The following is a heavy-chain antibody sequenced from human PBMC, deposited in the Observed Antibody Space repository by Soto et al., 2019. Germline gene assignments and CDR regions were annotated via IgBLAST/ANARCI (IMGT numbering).Heavy chain of an antibody. Sequence: QVQLQESGPGLVKPSQTLSLTCTVSGGSISSGDYYWSWIRQPPGKGLEWIGYIYYSGSTYYNPSLKSRVTTSVDTSKNQFFLKLSSGTAADTAVYYCARAPLNWNDGGGIDYWGQGTLVTVSS. CDR2: IYYSGST. CDR1: GGSISSGDYY. D-gene: IGHD1-20*01. CDR3: ARAPLNWNDGGGIDY. J-gene: IGHJ4*02. V-gene: IGHV4-30-4*01.